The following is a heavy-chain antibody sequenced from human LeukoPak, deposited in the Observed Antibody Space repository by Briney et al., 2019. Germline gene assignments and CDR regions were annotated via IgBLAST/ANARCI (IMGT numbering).Heavy chain of an antibody. CDR3: ARRYSSSLGDYFDY. D-gene: IGHD6-6*01. J-gene: IGHJ4*02. CDR2: IYTSGST. Sequence: SETLSLTCTVSGGSISSYYWSWIREPPGKGLVEIGYIYTSGSTNYNPSLKSRVTISVATSKNQFSLKLTSATAADPAVYSCARRYSSSLGDYFDYWGQGTLVTVSS. CDR1: GGSISSYY. V-gene: IGHV4-4*09.